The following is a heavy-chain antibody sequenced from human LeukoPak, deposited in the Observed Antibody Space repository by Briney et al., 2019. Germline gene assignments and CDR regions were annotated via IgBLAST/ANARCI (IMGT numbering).Heavy chain of an antibody. J-gene: IGHJ5*02. Sequence: GASVKVSCKACGYTVTPYYMHWVRQAPGHRREWMGWINPNSGGTDYAQKFQGRVTMTRDTSISTAYMELSRLSSDDTAVYYCARGGLHRYCRGGSCYSDLRNWFDPWGQGTLVTVSS. CDR2: INPNSGGT. CDR1: GYTVTPYY. D-gene: IGHD2-15*01. CDR3: ARGGLHRYCRGGSCYSDLRNWFDP. V-gene: IGHV1-2*02.